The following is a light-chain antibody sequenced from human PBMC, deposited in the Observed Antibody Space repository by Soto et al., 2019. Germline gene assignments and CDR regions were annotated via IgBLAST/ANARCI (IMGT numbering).Light chain of an antibody. CDR3: TSYTTSGTWV. CDR2: EVT. V-gene: IGLV2-14*01. Sequence: QLVLTQPASVSGSPGQSITISCTGTSSDIGGYNYVSWYQQHPGKAPKLLIYEVTNRPSGVSNRFSGSKSGNTASLTISGLQADDEADYYCTSYTTSGTWVFGGGTKLTVL. J-gene: IGLJ3*02. CDR1: SSDIGGYNY.